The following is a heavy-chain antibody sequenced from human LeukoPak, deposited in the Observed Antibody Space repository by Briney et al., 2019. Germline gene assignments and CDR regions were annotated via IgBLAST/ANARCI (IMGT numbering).Heavy chain of an antibody. CDR2: IWYDGSNK. V-gene: IGHV3-33*01. CDR3: ARDKDYYDSSGYYDY. CDR1: GFTFSSYG. J-gene: IGHJ4*02. Sequence: PGGSLRHSCAASGFTFSSYGMHWVRQAPGKGLKWVAVIWYDGSNKYYADSVKGRFTISRDNSKNTLYLQMNSLRAEDTAVYYCARDKDYYDSSGYYDYWGQGTLVTVSS. D-gene: IGHD3-22*01.